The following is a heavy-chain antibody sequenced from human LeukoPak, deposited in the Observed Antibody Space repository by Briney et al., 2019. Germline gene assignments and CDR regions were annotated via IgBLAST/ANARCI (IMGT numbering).Heavy chain of an antibody. Sequence: GSLRLSCAASGFTFSIYELSWVRQAPGKGRGWVSYISSSGRTIYYADSVKGRFTISRDNAEHSLYLQMNSLRAEDTAVYYCARERGGTNLGTDVWGQGTTVTVSS. CDR1: GFTFSIYE. V-gene: IGHV3-48*03. CDR2: ISSSGRTI. J-gene: IGHJ6*02. CDR3: ARERGGTNLGTDV. D-gene: IGHD2-15*01.